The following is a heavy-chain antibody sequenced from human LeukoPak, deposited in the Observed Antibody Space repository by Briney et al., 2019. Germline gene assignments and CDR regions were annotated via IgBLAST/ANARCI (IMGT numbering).Heavy chain of an antibody. CDR3: ARGPYYYDSSGYYTADY. CDR2: IIPILGIA. V-gene: IGHV1-69*04. J-gene: IGHJ4*02. CDR1: GGTFSSYA. Sequence: SVKVSCKASGGTFSSYAISWARQAPGQGLEWMGRIIPILGIANYAQKFQGRVTITADKSTSTAYMELSSLRSEDTAVYYCARGPYYYDSSGYYTADYWGQGTLVTVSS. D-gene: IGHD3-22*01.